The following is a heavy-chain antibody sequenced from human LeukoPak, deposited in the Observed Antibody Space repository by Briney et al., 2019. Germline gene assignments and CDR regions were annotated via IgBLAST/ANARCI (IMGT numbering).Heavy chain of an antibody. CDR3: ARDKGDWFDP. CDR2: IYHSGSS. CDR1: GGSISSTNW. J-gene: IGHJ5*02. Sequence: SGTLSLTCAVSGGSISSTNWWSWVRQPPGKGLEWIGEIYHSGSSNYNPSLKSRVTISVDTSKNQFSLKLSSVTAADTAVYYCARDKGDWFDPWGQGTLVTVSS. V-gene: IGHV4-4*02.